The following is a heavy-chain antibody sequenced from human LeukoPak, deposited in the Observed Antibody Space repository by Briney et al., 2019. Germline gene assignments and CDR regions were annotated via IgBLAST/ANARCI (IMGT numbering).Heavy chain of an antibody. D-gene: IGHD2-21*01. V-gene: IGHV3-48*01. CDR3: ARRGDSPMIGDH. CDR1: GFTFSSYG. Sequence: GGSLRLSCAASGFTFSSYGMNWVRQAPGKGLEWLSYLSNTGNIHYAQSVKCRFTISRDNAKSSLYLQMDGLRAEDTAVYYCARRGDSPMIGDHWGQGILVTVAS. CDR2: LSNTGNI. J-gene: IGHJ4*02.